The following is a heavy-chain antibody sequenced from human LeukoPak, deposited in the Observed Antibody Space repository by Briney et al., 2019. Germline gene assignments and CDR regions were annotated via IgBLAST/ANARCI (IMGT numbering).Heavy chain of an antibody. Sequence: GGSLRLSCAASGFTFSSYWMHWVRQAPGKGLVWVSRIDSDGRSTVYADFVKGRFTISRDNAKNTLYLQMNSLRAEDTAVYYCARDGYSSGWYYFDYWGQGTLLTVSS. CDR1: GFTFSSYW. D-gene: IGHD6-19*01. V-gene: IGHV3-74*01. CDR2: IDSDGRST. J-gene: IGHJ4*02. CDR3: ARDGYSSGWYYFDY.